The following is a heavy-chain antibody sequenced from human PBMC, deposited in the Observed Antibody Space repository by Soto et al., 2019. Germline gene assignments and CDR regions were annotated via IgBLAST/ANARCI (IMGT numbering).Heavy chain of an antibody. CDR3: ARHPYGDYDAMYV. D-gene: IGHD4-17*01. CDR1: GADINTYS. J-gene: IGHJ6*02. Sequence: SETLSLTCSVSGADINTYSWTWIRQPAGKGLEWIGRIYTSASINYNPSLKGRVTLSVDTSTNQVSLRLASVTASDTAMYYCARHPYGDYDAMYVWGQGTTVTVSS. CDR2: IYTSASI. V-gene: IGHV4-4*07.